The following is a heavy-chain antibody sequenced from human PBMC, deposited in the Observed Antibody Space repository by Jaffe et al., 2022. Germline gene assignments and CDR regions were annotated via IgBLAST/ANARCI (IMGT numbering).Heavy chain of an antibody. D-gene: IGHD2-21*02. Sequence: EVQLVESGGGLVQPGGSLRLSCAASGFTFSNSEMNWVRQAPGEGLDWVSYISSSASTIYYADSVKGRFTISRDNAKNSLYLQMNSLRAEDTAIYYCTRDLMTQVSGGYWGQGTLVTVSS. V-gene: IGHV3-48*03. J-gene: IGHJ4*02. CDR2: ISSSASTI. CDR1: GFTFSNSE. CDR3: TRDLMTQVSGGY.